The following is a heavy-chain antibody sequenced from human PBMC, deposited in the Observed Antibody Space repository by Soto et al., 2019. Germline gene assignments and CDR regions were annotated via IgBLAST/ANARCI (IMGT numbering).Heavy chain of an antibody. D-gene: IGHD3-10*01. CDR2: IYYSGST. CDR1: GGSISSYY. CDR3: ARDPDFGSFDP. Sequence: ASETLSLTCTVSGGSISSYYWSWIRQPPGKGLEWIGYIYYSGSTNYNPSLKSRVTISVDTSKNQFSLKLSSVTAADTAVYYCARDPDFGSFDPWGQGTLVTVSS. V-gene: IGHV4-59*01. J-gene: IGHJ5*02.